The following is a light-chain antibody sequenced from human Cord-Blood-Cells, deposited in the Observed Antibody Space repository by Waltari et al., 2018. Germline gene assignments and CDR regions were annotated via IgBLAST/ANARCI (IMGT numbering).Light chain of an antibody. V-gene: IGKV3-20*01. J-gene: IGKJ1*01. CDR1: HSVSSCF. CDR2: GAS. Sequence: EIVLTQSPGTLSLSPGERVTLPCRARHSVSSCFLAWYQQKPGQAPRLLIYGASSRATGIPDRFSGSGSETDFTLTISRLEPEDFAVYYCQQYGSSPPAWTFGQGTKVEIK. CDR3: QQYGSSPPAWT.